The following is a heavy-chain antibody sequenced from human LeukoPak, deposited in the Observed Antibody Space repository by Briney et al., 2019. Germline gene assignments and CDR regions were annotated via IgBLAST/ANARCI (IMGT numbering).Heavy chain of an antibody. CDR2: ISSSSSYI. CDR1: GFTFSSYS. J-gene: IGHJ6*02. CDR3: AKEKLGSRELLWFGEPPHYYYGMDV. Sequence: PGGSLRLSCAASGFTFSSYSMNWVRQAPGKGLEWVSSISSSSSYIYYADSVKGRFTISRDNAKNSLYLQMNSLRAEDTAVYYCAKEKLGSRELLWFGEPPHYYYGMDVWGQGTTVTVSS. D-gene: IGHD3-10*01. V-gene: IGHV3-21*01.